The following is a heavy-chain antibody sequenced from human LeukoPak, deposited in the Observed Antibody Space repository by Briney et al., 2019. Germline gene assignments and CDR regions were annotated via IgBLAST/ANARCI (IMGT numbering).Heavy chain of an antibody. V-gene: IGHV3-64*01. Sequence: GGSLRFSCAASGFTFSSYAMHWVRQAPGEGLEYVSAISSNGGSTYYANSVKGRFTISRDNSKNTLYLQMGSLRAEDMAVYYCASGCSGGSCYSDWGQGTLVTVSS. CDR3: ASGCSGGSCYSD. J-gene: IGHJ4*02. CDR1: GFTFSSYA. D-gene: IGHD2-15*01. CDR2: ISSNGGST.